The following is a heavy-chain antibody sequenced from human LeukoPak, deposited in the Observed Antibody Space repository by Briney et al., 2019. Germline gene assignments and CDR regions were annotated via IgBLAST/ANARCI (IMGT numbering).Heavy chain of an antibody. CDR2: IKGDERST. Sequence: GGSLRLSCAASGFTFSSYWLHWVRQAPGKGLVWVSRIKGDERSTNYADSVKGRFTISRDNSKNTLYLQMNSLRAKDTAVYYCARGSISRITMVRGAPDYWGQGTLVTVSS. CDR1: GFTFSSYW. CDR3: ARGSISRITMVRGAPDY. V-gene: IGHV3-74*01. D-gene: IGHD3-10*01. J-gene: IGHJ4*02.